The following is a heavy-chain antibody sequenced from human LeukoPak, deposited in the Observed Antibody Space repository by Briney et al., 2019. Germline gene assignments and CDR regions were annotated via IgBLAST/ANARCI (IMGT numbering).Heavy chain of an antibody. D-gene: IGHD5-24*01. CDR1: GFTFSSYW. CDR3: AKDDRWLQFCC. Sequence: PGGSLRLSCAASGFTFSSYWMSWVRQAPGKGLEWVVNIKQDGSEKYYVDSVKGRFTISRDNAKNSLYLQMNSLRAEDTAVYYCAKDDRWLQFCCWGQGTLVTVSA. V-gene: IGHV3-7*03. J-gene: IGHJ4*02. CDR2: IKQDGSEK.